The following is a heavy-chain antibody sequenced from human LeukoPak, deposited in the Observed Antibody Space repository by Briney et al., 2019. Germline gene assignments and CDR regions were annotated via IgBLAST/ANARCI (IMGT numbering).Heavy chain of an antibody. D-gene: IGHD2-15*01. CDR1: GGSISSSSYQ. CDR2: IYYSGST. CDR3: ARDRCSGGSCPNWFDP. V-gene: IGHV4-39*07. J-gene: IGHJ5*02. Sequence: SETLSLTCTVSGGSISSSSYQWGWIRQPPGKGLEWIGSIYYSGSTSYNPSLKSRVTISLDTSNNQFSLKLNSVTAADTAVYYCARDRCSGGSCPNWFDPWGQGTLVTVSS.